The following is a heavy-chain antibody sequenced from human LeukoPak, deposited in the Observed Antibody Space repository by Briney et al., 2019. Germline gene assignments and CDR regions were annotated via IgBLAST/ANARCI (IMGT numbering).Heavy chain of an antibody. CDR1: GGYISGYY. CDR2: IYYSGST. D-gene: IGHD2-2*01. J-gene: IGHJ4*02. Sequence: SETLSLTCTVSGGYISGYYWSWIRQPPGKGLEWIGYIYYSGSTNYNPSLKSRVTISVDTSKNQFSLKLSSVTAADTAVYYCARDKKGASCYDYWGQGTLVTVSS. CDR3: ARDKKGASCYDY. V-gene: IGHV4-59*01.